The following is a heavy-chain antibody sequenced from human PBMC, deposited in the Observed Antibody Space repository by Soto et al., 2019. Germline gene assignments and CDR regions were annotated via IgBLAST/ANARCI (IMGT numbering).Heavy chain of an antibody. Sequence: VQLQESGPRLVKPSQTLSLTCTVSGASISSDGYYWSWIRQHPGKGLEWIGYIFYSGTIYYNPSLKSRVTLSVDSSKKQFSLKLTSVTAADTAVYYCTREGRINKSDLDYWGQGTLVTVSS. CDR3: TREGRINKSDLDY. CDR2: IFYSGTI. J-gene: IGHJ4*02. V-gene: IGHV4-31*03. CDR1: GASISSDGYY.